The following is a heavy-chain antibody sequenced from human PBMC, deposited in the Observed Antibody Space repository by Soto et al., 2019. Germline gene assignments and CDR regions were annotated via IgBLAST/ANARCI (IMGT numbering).Heavy chain of an antibody. D-gene: IGHD6-13*01. CDR3: ARDLDSSWIDY. J-gene: IGHJ4*02. Sequence: PGGSLRLSCAASGFTSWDYDMNWVRQAPGKGLEWVSSISSSSSYIYYADSVKGRFTISRDNAKNSLYLQMNSLRAEDTAVYYCARDLDSSWIDYWGQGILVTVSS. CDR1: GFTSWDYD. V-gene: IGHV3-21*01. CDR2: ISSSSSYI.